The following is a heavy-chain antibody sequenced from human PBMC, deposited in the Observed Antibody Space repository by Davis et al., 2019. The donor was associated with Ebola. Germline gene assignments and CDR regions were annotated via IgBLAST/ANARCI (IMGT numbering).Heavy chain of an antibody. D-gene: IGHD3-16*01. J-gene: IGHJ4*02. Sequence: GESLKISCAASGFTFSRHSMNWVRQAPGKGLEWVANIKQDGSEKYYVDSVKGRFTVSRDNAKNSLYLQMNSLRAEDTAVYYCARALGGEDDWGQGTLVTVSS. CDR2: IKQDGSEK. CDR3: ARALGGEDD. V-gene: IGHV3-7*01. CDR1: GFTFSRHS.